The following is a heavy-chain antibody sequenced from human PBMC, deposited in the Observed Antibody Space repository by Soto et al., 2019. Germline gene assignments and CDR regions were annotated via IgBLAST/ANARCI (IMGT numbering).Heavy chain of an antibody. CDR2: IYYTGTA. V-gene: IGHV4-59*01. CDR1: GGAIRTYY. CDR3: ERAYSSSGYYYYGMDV. J-gene: IGHJ6*02. Sequence: ASETLSLTCTVSGGAIRTYYWSWIRQPPGKGLEWIAYIYYTGTANYNSSLKSLVTISLDTPKNQFSLNLKSVTAADTAVYYCERAYSSSGYYYYGMDVWGQGTTVTVSS. D-gene: IGHD6-6*01.